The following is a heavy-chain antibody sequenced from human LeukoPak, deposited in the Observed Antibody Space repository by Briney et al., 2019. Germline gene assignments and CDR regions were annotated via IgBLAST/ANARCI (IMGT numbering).Heavy chain of an antibody. CDR1: GGSFSGYY. V-gene: IGHV4-34*01. J-gene: IGHJ6*03. CDR3: ARDRDEYYYGSGYYYYMDV. Sequence: SETLSLTCAVYGGSFSGYYWSWIRQPPGKGLEWIGEINHSGSTNYNPSLKSRVTVSVDTSKNQFSLKLSSVTAADTAVYYCARDRDEYYYGSGYYYYMDVWGKGTTVTVSS. CDR2: INHSGST. D-gene: IGHD3-10*01.